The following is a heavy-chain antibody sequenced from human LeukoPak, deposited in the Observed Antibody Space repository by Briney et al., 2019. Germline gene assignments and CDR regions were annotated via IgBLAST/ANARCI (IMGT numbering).Heavy chain of an antibody. Sequence: GGSLRLSCGASGFTFSTYGMSWVRQAPGKGLEWVSSISGSGGSTYYADSVKGRFTISRDNSKNTLYLQMSSLRAEDTAVYYCAREGRGLPDYWGQGTLVTVSS. D-gene: IGHD1-26*01. J-gene: IGHJ4*02. CDR1: GFTFSTYG. CDR3: AREGRGLPDY. V-gene: IGHV3-23*01. CDR2: ISGSGGST.